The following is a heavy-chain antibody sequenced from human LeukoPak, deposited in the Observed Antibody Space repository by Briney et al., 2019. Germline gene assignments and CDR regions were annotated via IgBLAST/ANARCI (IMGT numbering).Heavy chain of an antibody. CDR1: GGSISSYY. CDR3: ARDGCYDNSELAFDI. J-gene: IGHJ3*02. D-gene: IGHD3-22*01. Sequence: SETLSLTCTVSGGSISSYYWSWIRQPPGKGLEWIGYIYYSGSTNYNPSLKSRVTISVDTSKNQFSLKLSSVTAADTAVYYCARDGCYDNSELAFDIWGQGTMVTVSS. CDR2: IYYSGST. V-gene: IGHV4-59*01.